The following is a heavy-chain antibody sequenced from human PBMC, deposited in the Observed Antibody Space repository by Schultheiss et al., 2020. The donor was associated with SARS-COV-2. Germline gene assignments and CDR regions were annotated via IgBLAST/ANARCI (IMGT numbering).Heavy chain of an antibody. V-gene: IGHV3-21*01. CDR2: ISSSSSYI. CDR1: GFTFSSNY. CDR3: AREYGLGYYYYGMDV. J-gene: IGHJ6*02. D-gene: IGHD3-16*01. Sequence: GESPKISCAASGFTFSSNYMSWVRQAPGKGLEWVSSISSSSSYIYYADSVKGRFTISRDNAKNSLYLQMNSLRAEDTAVYYCAREYGLGYYYYGMDVWGQGTTVTVSS.